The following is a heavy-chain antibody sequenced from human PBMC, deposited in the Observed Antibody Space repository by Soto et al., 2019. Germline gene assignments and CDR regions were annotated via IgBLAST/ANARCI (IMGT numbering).Heavy chain of an antibody. Sequence: PGESLKISCKGSGYSFSTYWIGWVRQVPGKGLEWMGIISPGDSETKYSQSFQGQVTISADKSISTAYLQWNSLKASDTAMYYCARHATYSDILSGYYFDYWGQGTLVTVSS. CDR2: ISPGDSET. CDR3: ARHATYSDILSGYYFDY. J-gene: IGHJ4*02. D-gene: IGHD3-9*01. CDR1: GYSFSTYW. V-gene: IGHV5-51*01.